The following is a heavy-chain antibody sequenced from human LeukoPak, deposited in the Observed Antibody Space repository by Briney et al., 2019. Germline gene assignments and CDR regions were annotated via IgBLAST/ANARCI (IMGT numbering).Heavy chain of an antibody. D-gene: IGHD6-19*01. CDR2: IYYSGST. Sequence: SETLSLTCTVSGGSISSYYWSWIRQPPGKGLEWIGYIYYSGSTNYNPSLKSRVTISVDTSKNQSSLKLRSVTAADTAVYYCARGREQWLVNLGYYYYYMDVWGKGTTVTVSS. V-gene: IGHV4-59*01. CDR3: ARGREQWLVNLGYYYYYMDV. CDR1: GGSISSYY. J-gene: IGHJ6*03.